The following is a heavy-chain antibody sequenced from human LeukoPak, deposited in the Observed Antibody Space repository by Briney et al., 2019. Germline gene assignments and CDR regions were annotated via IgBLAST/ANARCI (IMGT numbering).Heavy chain of an antibody. V-gene: IGHV1-24*01. J-gene: IGHJ4*02. D-gene: IGHD2-15*01. CDR3: ASRGGYCSGGSCLGG. CDR1: GYTLTVLS. Sequence: ASVKVSCKVSGYTLTVLSMHWVRQAPGKGLEWMGGFDPEDGETIYAQKFQGRVTMTEDTSTDTAYMELSSLRSEDTAVYYCASRGGYCSGGSCLGGWGQGTLVTVSS. CDR2: FDPEDGET.